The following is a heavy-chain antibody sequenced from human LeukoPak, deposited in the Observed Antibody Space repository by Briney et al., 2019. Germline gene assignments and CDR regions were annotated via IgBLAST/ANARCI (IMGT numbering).Heavy chain of an antibody. D-gene: IGHD3-16*01. CDR3: ARSGEEVVYYYYYYMDV. J-gene: IGHJ6*03. Sequence: GGSLRLSCAASGFTFDDYAMHWVRQAPGKGLEWVSGISWNSGSIGYADSVKGRFTISRGNAKNSLYLQMNSLRAEDTAVYYCARSGEEVVYYYYYYMDVWGKGTTVTISS. V-gene: IGHV3-9*01. CDR2: ISWNSGSI. CDR1: GFTFDDYA.